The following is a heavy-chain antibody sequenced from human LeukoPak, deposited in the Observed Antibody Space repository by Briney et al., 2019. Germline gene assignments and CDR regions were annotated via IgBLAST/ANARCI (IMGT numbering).Heavy chain of an antibody. V-gene: IGHV4-59*01. J-gene: IGHJ1*01. CDR3: AQKAPYSPGYSQD. Sequence: SETLSLTCTVSGGSITSYFWTWIRQPPGKGLEWIGYIYHSDTTNYNPSLKSRVTLSVDTSKNQFSLKLSSVTAADTAVYYCAQKAPYSPGYSQDWGQGTLVTVSS. D-gene: IGHD2-15*01. CDR1: GGSITSYF. CDR2: IYHSDTT.